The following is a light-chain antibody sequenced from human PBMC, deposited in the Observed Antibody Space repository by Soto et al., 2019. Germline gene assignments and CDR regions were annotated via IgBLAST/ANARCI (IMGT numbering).Light chain of an antibody. V-gene: IGKV3-20*01. CDR3: QQSNSSPPT. J-gene: IGKJ4*01. Sequence: NVFTQAPGTVSLSPGERATLSCRASQSVSSSYLAGYQQKPGQPPRLLIYGASSRATGIPARFRGSGSGTDFTLTISSLQPEDFATYFCQQSNSSPPTFGGGTKVDIK. CDR1: QSVSSSY. CDR2: GAS.